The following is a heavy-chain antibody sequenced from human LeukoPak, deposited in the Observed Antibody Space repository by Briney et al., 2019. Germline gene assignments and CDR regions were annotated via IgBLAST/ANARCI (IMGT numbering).Heavy chain of an antibody. CDR2: VYDSGST. V-gene: IGHV4-59*08. CDR1: GGAISSYY. Sequence: PSETLSLTCNVSGGAISSYYWSWIRQPPGKGLEWIGYVYDSGSTNYNPSLNSRVTISVDTSRNQLSLKLSSVTAADTAVYFCARHKSGSFYSLDYWGQGTQVTVSS. D-gene: IGHD1-26*01. J-gene: IGHJ4*02. CDR3: ARHKSGSFYSLDY.